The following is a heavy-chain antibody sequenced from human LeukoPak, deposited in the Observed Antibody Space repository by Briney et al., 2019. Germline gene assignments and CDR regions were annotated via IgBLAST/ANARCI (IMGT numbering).Heavy chain of an antibody. D-gene: IGHD4-23*01. Sequence: QTSETLSLTCTVSGGSISGWYWSWIRQPPGKGLEWIGYIYDNGNTNYNPSLKSRVTISVDTSKNQFSLKLSSVTAADTAVYYCARLGGNFYRGDYWGQGTLVTVSS. CDR1: GGSISGWY. CDR3: ARLGGNFYRGDY. V-gene: IGHV4-59*12. CDR2: IYDNGNT. J-gene: IGHJ4*02.